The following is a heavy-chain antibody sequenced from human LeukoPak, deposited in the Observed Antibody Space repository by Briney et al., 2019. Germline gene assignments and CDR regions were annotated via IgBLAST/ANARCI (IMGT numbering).Heavy chain of an antibody. CDR1: GYTLTELS. V-gene: IGHV1-69*13. D-gene: IGHD5-18*01. CDR2: IIPIFGTA. CDR3: ARFLDSYGYIDY. J-gene: IGHJ4*02. Sequence: ASVKVSCKVSGYTLTELSMHWVRQAPGQGLEWMGGIIPIFGTANYAQKFQGRVTITADESTSTAYMELSSLRSEDTAVYYCARFLDSYGYIDYWGQGTLVTVSS.